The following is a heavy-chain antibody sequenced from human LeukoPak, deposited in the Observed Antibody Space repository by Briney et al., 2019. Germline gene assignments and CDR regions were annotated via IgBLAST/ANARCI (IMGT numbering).Heavy chain of an antibody. CDR2: ISSSADTI. Sequence: PGGSLRLSCAASGFTFSDFYMTWIRQAPGKGLEWVSYISSSADTIYYADSVKGRFTISRDNAKNSLYLQMNSLRAEDTALYYCAKDGVGSSGWYYFDYWGQGTLVTVSS. J-gene: IGHJ4*02. CDR3: AKDGVGSSGWYYFDY. CDR1: GFTFSDFY. D-gene: IGHD6-19*01. V-gene: IGHV3-11*01.